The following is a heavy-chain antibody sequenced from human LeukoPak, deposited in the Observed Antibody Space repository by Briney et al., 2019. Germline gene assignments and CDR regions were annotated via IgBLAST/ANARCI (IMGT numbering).Heavy chain of an antibody. Sequence: GASVKLSCTASGYTFTSYYMHWGRQAPGPGLEWMGIINPTGGSTSHAQKFPGRVTMTRDTSTSTVYMELSSLRAEDTGVYYCGRDMGSMVATDSTIFVYWGQGTLVTVSS. V-gene: IGHV1-46*01. CDR2: INPTGGST. CDR3: GRDMGSMVATDSTIFVY. J-gene: IGHJ4*02. CDR1: GYTFTSYY. D-gene: IGHD5-12*01.